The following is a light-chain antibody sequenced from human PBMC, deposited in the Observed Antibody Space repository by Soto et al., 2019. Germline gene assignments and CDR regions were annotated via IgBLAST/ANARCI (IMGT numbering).Light chain of an antibody. CDR2: ASS. V-gene: IGKV3-20*01. J-gene: IGKJ2*01. CDR3: QQFGISPRT. CDR1: QSLRSDF. Sequence: EIVLTQSPGTLSLFPGERATLSCRASQSLRSDFVAWYQQKPGQAPRLLIYASSTRATGIPDRFSGSGPGTDFTLTITRLEPEDFAVYYCQQFGISPRTFGQGTKLE.